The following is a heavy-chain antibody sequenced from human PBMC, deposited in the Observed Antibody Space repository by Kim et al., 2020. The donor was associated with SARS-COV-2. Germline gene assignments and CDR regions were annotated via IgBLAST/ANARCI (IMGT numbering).Heavy chain of an antibody. CDR1: GYTLTELP. D-gene: IGHD2-21*02. Sequence: ASVKVSCKVSGYTLTELPMHWVRQAPGKGLEWMGGFDPEDGETIYAQKFQGRVTMTEDTSTDTAYMELSSLRSEDTAVYYCATEFAYCGGDCYSFDYWGQGTLVTVSS. V-gene: IGHV1-24*01. CDR3: ATEFAYCGGDCYSFDY. J-gene: IGHJ4*02. CDR2: FDPEDGET.